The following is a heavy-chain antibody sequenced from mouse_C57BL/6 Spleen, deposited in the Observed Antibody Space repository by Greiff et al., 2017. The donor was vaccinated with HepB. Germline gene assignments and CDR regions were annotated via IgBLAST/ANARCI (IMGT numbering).Heavy chain of an antibody. V-gene: IGHV1-15*01. Sequence: VQLKQSGAELVRPGASVTLSCKASGYTFTDYEMHWVKQTPVHGLEWIGAIDPETGGTAYNQKFKGKAILTADKSSSTAYMELRSLTSEDSAVYYCTRGGIDGYYADYWGQGTTLTVSS. D-gene: IGHD2-3*01. CDR1: GYTFTDYE. J-gene: IGHJ2*01. CDR2: IDPETGGT. CDR3: TRGGIDGYYADY.